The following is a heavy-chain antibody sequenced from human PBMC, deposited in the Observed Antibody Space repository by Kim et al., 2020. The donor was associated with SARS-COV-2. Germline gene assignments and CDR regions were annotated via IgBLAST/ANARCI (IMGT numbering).Heavy chain of an antibody. CDR3: ARGGGIDY. Sequence: SSPMSCGNSVKARFTIARDNANNSLYLQMNRRGDEETAVYYCARGGGIDYWGQGTLVTVSS. J-gene: IGHJ4*02. CDR2: SSPM. V-gene: IGHV3-48*02. D-gene: IGHD3-16*01.